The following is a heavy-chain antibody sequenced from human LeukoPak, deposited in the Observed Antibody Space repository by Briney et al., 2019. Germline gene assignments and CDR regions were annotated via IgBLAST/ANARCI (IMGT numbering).Heavy chain of an antibody. J-gene: IGHJ4*02. CDR1: GGSFSGYY. Sequence: TSETLSLTCAVYGGSFSGYYWSWIRQPPGKGLEWIGEINHSGSTNYNPSLKSRVTISVDTSKNQFCLKLSSVTAADTAVYYCARGLADYYGSGSYYKGGYYFDYWGQGTLVTVSS. CDR2: INHSGST. CDR3: ARGLADYYGSGSYYKGGYYFDY. V-gene: IGHV4-34*01. D-gene: IGHD3-10*01.